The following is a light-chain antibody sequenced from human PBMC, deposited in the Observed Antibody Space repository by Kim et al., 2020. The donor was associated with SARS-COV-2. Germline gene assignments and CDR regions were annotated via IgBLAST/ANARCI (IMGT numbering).Light chain of an antibody. J-gene: IGKJ4*01. CDR2: GAS. CDR3: QQRSNWPPLT. Sequence: SPGERATLSCRASQSISSFLAWYQQKPGQAPRLLIYGASNRATGIPARFSGSGSGTDFTLTISSLEPEDFAVYYCQQRSNWPPLTFGGGTRVEIK. V-gene: IGKV3-11*01. CDR1: QSISSF.